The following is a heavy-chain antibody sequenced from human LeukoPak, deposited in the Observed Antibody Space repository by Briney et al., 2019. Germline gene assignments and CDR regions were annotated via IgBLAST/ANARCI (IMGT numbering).Heavy chain of an antibody. V-gene: IGHV1-18*01. D-gene: IGHD4-17*01. CDR1: GYIFTNYG. CDR3: ASDMATVQHQD. Sequence: GASVKVSRKASGYIFTNYGISWVRQAPGQGLEWMGWISAYSGNTNYVQKFQDRVTMTTDTSTSTAYMELRSLRSDDTAVYFCASDMATVQHQDWGQGTLVTVSS. J-gene: IGHJ4*02. CDR2: ISAYSGNT.